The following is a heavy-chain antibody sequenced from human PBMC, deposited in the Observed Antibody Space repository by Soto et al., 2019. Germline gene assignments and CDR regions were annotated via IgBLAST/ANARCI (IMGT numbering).Heavy chain of an antibody. D-gene: IGHD6-6*01. Sequence: SXRLSCAASGFTFISYSMHLARQSRGKGLEWVAVIWYDASNKYYADSVKCRFTISRDNSKNTLYLQMNSLRAEDTAVYYCARDPNSSSSGREYGMDVWGQGTTVTVSS. V-gene: IGHV3-33*08. J-gene: IGHJ6*02. CDR3: ARDPNSSSSGREYGMDV. CDR1: GFTFISYS. CDR2: IWYDASNK.